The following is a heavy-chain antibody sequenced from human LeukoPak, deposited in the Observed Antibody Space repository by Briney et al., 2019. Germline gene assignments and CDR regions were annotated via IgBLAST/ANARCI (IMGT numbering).Heavy chain of an antibody. D-gene: IGHD3-22*01. CDR1: GGSFSGYY. CDR3: ARDRYYYDSSGYRVFDY. J-gene: IGHJ4*02. Sequence: PSETLSLTCAVYGGSFSGYYWSWIRQPPGKGLEWIGEINHSGSTNYNPSLKSRVTISVDTSKNQFSLKLSSVTAADTAVYYCARDRYYYDSSGYRVFDYWGQGTLVTVSS. CDR2: INHSGST. V-gene: IGHV4-34*01.